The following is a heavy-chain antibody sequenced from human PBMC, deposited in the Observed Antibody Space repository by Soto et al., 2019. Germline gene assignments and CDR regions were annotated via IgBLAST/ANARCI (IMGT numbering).Heavy chain of an antibody. Sequence: GSLRLSCAASGFTFSSYAMSWVRQAPGKGLEWVSAISGSGGSTYYADSVKGRFTISRDNSKNTLYLQMNSLRAEDTAVYYCAKDTQGDDYGDYPGLDAFDIWGQGTMVTVSS. V-gene: IGHV3-23*01. J-gene: IGHJ3*02. D-gene: IGHD4-17*01. CDR3: AKDTQGDDYGDYPGLDAFDI. CDR1: GFTFSSYA. CDR2: ISGSGGST.